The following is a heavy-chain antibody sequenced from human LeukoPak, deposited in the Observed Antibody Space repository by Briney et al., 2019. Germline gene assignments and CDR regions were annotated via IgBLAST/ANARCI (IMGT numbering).Heavy chain of an antibody. CDR2: INSGSTYT. D-gene: IGHD1-1*01. J-gene: IGHJ4*02. Sequence: GGSLRLSCAASGFTFSSYMMNWVRQAPGKGLEWVSSINSGSTYTYCTESVKGRFTVSRDNAKNSLFLQMNSLRAEDTAIYYCARSLTTLTYEGYWGQGTLVTVSS. CDR1: GFTFSSYM. V-gene: IGHV3-21*01. CDR3: ARSLTTLTYEGY.